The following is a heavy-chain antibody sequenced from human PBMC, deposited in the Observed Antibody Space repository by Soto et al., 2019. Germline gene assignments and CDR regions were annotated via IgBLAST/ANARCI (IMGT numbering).Heavy chain of an antibody. CDR1: GYTFTSYG. CDR3: ARELTGTGMYNWFDP. CDR2: ISAYNGNT. D-gene: IGHD1-1*01. Sequence: QVQLVQSGAEVKKPGASVKVSCKASGYTFTSYGISWVRQAPGQGREWMGWISAYNGNTNYAQKLQGRVTMTTDTSTSTAYMELRSLRSDDTAVYYCARELTGTGMYNWFDPWGQGTLVTVSS. V-gene: IGHV1-18*01. J-gene: IGHJ5*02.